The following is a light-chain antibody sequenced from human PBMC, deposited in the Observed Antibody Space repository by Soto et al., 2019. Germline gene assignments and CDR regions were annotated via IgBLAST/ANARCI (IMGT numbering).Light chain of an antibody. CDR2: DAS. V-gene: IGKV1-5*01. Sequence: DIQMTQSPSTLSASVGDRVTITCRASQSISSWLAWYQQKPGKAPNLLMYDASTLASGVPSRFSGSGSGTEFTLTISSLQPDDFATYYCQQYNGYYTFGQGTRLEIK. CDR1: QSISSW. J-gene: IGKJ5*01. CDR3: QQYNGYYT.